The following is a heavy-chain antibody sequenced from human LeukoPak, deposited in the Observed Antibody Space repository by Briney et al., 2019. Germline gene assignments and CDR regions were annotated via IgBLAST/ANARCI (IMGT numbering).Heavy chain of an antibody. J-gene: IGHJ4*02. CDR2: IYTSGST. Sequence: PSETLSLTCTVSGGSLSSYYWSWIRQPAGKGLKWIGRIYTSGSTNYNPSLKSRVTISVDKSKNQFTLKLSSVTAADTAVYYCARGLGNYGYWGQGTLVTVSS. V-gene: IGHV4-4*07. D-gene: IGHD5-12*01. CDR1: GGSLSSYY. CDR3: ARGLGNYGY.